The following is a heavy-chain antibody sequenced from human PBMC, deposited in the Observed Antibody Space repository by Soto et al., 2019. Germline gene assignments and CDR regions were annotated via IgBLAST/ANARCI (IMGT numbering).Heavy chain of an antibody. CDR2: IYYSGSN. CDR1: GGSISSGGYY. V-gene: IGHV4-31*03. CDR3: ATVGDRAWFDP. J-gene: IGHJ5*02. D-gene: IGHD3-16*01. Sequence: QVQLQESGPGLVKPSQTLSLTCTVSGGSISSGGYYWIWIRQHPGKGLEGIGYIYYSGSNCYDPSLKSRGTISLDSPKNQFSLKVSTLTTAVTVELYCATVGDRAWFDPWGQVTLVSVAS.